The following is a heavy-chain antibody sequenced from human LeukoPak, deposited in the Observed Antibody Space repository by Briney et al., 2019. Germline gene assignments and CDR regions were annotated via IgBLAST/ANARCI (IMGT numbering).Heavy chain of an antibody. D-gene: IGHD6-13*01. CDR3: ATDPGQQLVRVGTYFDY. Sequence: ASVKVSCKVSGYTLTELSMHWVRQAPGKGLEWMGGFDPEGGETIYAQKFQGRVTMTEDTSTDTAYMELSSLRSEDTAVYYCATDPGQQLVRVGTYFDYWGQGTLVTVSS. CDR1: GYTLTELS. J-gene: IGHJ4*02. CDR2: FDPEGGET. V-gene: IGHV1-24*01.